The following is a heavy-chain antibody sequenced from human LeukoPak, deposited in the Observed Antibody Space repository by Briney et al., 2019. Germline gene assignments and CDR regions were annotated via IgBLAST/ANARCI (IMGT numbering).Heavy chain of an antibody. Sequence: SETLSLTCTVSGGSISSYYWSWIRQPAGKGLEWIGRIYTSGSTNYNPSLKSRVTISVDTSKNQFSLKLSSVTAADTAVYYCARDLTYYYDSSGFDASPFDIWGQGTMVTVSS. CDR1: GGSISSYY. V-gene: IGHV4-4*07. J-gene: IGHJ3*02. D-gene: IGHD3-22*01. CDR3: ARDLTYYYDSSGFDASPFDI. CDR2: IYTSGST.